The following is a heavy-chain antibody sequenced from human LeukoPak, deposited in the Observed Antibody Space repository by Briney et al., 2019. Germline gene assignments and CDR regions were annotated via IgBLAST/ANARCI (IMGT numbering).Heavy chain of an antibody. Sequence: ASVKVSCKASRYTFTGYYMDWVRQAPGQGGEWMGRINTRRGGTKYAQKFQGRVTITRKKYRKSVYMEMRRLRSDDTAMYYCARKGNSYALHRNWFDLWGQGTLVTVSS. J-gene: IGHJ5*02. D-gene: IGHD5-18*01. CDR2: INTRRGGT. CDR3: ARKGNSYALHRNWFDL. V-gene: IGHV1-2*06. CDR1: RYTFTGYY.